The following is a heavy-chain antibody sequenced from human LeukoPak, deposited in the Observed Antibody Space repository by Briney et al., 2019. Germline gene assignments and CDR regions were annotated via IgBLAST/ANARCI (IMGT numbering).Heavy chain of an antibody. CDR2: ISSSGSTI. Sequence: GGSLRLSCAASGFTFSDYYMSWIRQAPGKGLEWVSYISSSGSTIYYADSVKGRFTISRDNAKNTLYLQMNSLRAEDTAVYYCAKDRVLEWLLPRPIEDYWGQGTLVTVSS. D-gene: IGHD3-3*01. J-gene: IGHJ4*02. CDR1: GFTFSDYY. CDR3: AKDRVLEWLLPRPIEDY. V-gene: IGHV3-11*01.